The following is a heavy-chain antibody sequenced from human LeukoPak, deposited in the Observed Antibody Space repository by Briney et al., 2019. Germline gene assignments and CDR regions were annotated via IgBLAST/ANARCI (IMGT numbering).Heavy chain of an antibody. V-gene: IGHV3-23*01. CDR2: VSGRDTST. CDR3: AKWGDYDVLTGYYDSDY. D-gene: IGHD3-9*01. CDR1: GFTFSNYA. J-gene: IGHJ4*02. Sequence: GGSLRLSCAASGFTFSNYAMSWVRQAPGKGLEWVSAVSGRDTSTYYTDSVKGRFTISRDNSKNALYLQMNSLSAEDTAIYYCAKWGDYDVLTGYYDSDYWGQGTLVTVSS.